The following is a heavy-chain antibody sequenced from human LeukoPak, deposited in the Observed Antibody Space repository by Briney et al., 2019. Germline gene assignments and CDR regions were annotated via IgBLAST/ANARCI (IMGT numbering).Heavy chain of an antibody. D-gene: IGHD6-13*01. CDR2: ISYDGSNK. Sequence: GGSLRLSCAASGFTFSSYGMHWDRQAPGKGLEWVAVISYDGSNKYYADSVKGRFTISRDNSKNTLYLQMNSLRAEDTAVYYCAKGCIAAAGTIDYWGQGTLVTVSS. CDR1: GFTFSSYG. V-gene: IGHV3-30*18. CDR3: AKGCIAAAGTIDY. J-gene: IGHJ4*02.